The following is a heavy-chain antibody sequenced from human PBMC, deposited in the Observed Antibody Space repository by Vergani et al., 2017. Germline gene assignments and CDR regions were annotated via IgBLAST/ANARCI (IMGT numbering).Heavy chain of an antibody. V-gene: IGHV3-9*03. D-gene: IGHD5-18*01. CDR1: GFTLGDYA. J-gene: IGHJ6*03. CDR3: VRDRDVVGYPYFYYMDV. Sequence: EVQLVESGGGLVQPGRSLRLSCSASGFTLGDYAMHWVRQAPGKGLEWVSGISWNSGSIDYADSVKGRFTISRDNAKNSLYLQMNSLRAEDMALYYCVRDRDVVGYPYFYYMDVWGRGTTVTVSS. CDR2: ISWNSGSI.